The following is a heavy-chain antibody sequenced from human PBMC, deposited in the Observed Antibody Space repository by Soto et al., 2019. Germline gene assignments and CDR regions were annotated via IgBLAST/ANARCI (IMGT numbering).Heavy chain of an antibody. CDR3: VWGATHRTWFDP. V-gene: IGHV3-48*02. CDR2: ISGSGSTS. J-gene: IGHJ5*02. CDR1: GFIFSTYN. Sequence: EVQLVESGGGLVQPGGSLRLSCAASGFIFSTYNMNWVRQAPGKGLEWVSDISGSGSTSYYADSVKGRFTISRDNDKNSLYLQMNSLRDEDTAVYYCVWGATHRTWFDPWGQGTLVTVSS. D-gene: IGHD1-26*01.